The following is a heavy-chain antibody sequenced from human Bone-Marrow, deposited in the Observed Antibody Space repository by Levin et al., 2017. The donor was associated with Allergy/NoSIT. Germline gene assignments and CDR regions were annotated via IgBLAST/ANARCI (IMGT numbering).Heavy chain of an antibody. D-gene: IGHD4-17*01. CDR1: GFTFSSYS. CDR3: ARDDYGDFGWFDP. Sequence: KSGGSLRLSCAASGFTFSSYSMNWVRQAPGKGLEWVACISTSGDYIYYEDSVKGRFTISRDNAKNSLYLQMNSLRAEDTAVYYCARDDYGDFGWFDPWGQGTLVTVSS. V-gene: IGHV3-21*01. J-gene: IGHJ5*02. CDR2: ISTSGDYI.